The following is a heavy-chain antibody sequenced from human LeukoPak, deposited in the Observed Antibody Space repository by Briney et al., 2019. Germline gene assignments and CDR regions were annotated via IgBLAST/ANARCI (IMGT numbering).Heavy chain of an antibody. CDR2: IYYSGSS. CDR1: GGSISSYY. Sequence: SETLSLTCTVSGGSISSYYWSWIRQPPGKGLEWIGYIYYSGSSNYNPSLKSRVTISVDTSKNQFSLKLSSVTAADTAVYYCARPRGVVDAFDIWGQGTMVTVSS. V-gene: IGHV4-59*01. J-gene: IGHJ3*02. D-gene: IGHD3-3*01. CDR3: ARPRGVVDAFDI.